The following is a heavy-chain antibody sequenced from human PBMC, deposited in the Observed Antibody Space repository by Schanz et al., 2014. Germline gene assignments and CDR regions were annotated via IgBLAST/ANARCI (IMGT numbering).Heavy chain of an antibody. CDR2: ISFDASNA. J-gene: IGHJ5*01. Sequence: PGRSMRLSCEGSGFTFSSSSLHWVRQAPGKGLEWMAFISFDASNAYYADSVKGRFTISRDNSKNTLYRHMNDLRAEDTALYYCVRDAQLSMVIVIITAGGYRDRCSHGPVDS. CDR1: GFTFSSSS. D-gene: IGHD3-10*01. V-gene: IGHV3-30-3*01. CDR3: VRDAQLSMVIVIITAGGYRDRCSHGPVDS.